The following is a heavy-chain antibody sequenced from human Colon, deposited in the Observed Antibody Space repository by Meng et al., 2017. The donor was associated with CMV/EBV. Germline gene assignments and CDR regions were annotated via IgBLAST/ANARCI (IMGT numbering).Heavy chain of an antibody. V-gene: IGHV4-30-4*08. D-gene: IGHD2-2*01. CDR1: GGSINSGDYY. Sequence: SETLSLTCTVSGGSINSGDYYWAWIRQSPGKGLEWIGYIHHSGNTFYNPSLKSRVTISVDMPNKHFSLNLRSVTAADTAVYYCARENSTSTGGFDFRGQGTLVTVSS. CDR3: ARENSTSTGGFDF. CDR2: IHHSGNT. J-gene: IGHJ4*02.